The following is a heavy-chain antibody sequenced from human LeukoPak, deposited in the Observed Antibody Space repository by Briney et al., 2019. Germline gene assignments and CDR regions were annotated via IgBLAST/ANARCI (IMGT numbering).Heavy chain of an antibody. CDR3: ARVRRGAARYYYYYYYMDV. Sequence: GGSLRLSCAASGFTFSDYYMSWIRQAPGKGLEWVSYISSSGSTIYYADSVKGRFTISRDNAKSSLYLQMNSLRAEDTAVYYCARVRRGAARYYYYYYYMDVWGKGTTVTVSS. V-gene: IGHV3-11*04. D-gene: IGHD6-6*01. J-gene: IGHJ6*03. CDR1: GFTFSDYY. CDR2: ISSSGSTI.